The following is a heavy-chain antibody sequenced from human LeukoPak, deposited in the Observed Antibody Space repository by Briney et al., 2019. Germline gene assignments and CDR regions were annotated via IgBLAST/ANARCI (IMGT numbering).Heavy chain of an antibody. V-gene: IGHV3-43D*03. CDR1: GFTFDNYA. D-gene: IGHD4-23*01. CDR2: ITWDGGST. CDR3: ARAFSTVVTTDAFDI. J-gene: IGHJ3*02. Sequence: GGSLRLSCAASGFTFDNYAMHWVRQAPGKGLQWVSLITWDGGSTYYADSVKGRFTISRDNAKNSLYLQMNSLRAEDTAVYYCARAFSTVVTTDAFDIWGQGTMVTVSS.